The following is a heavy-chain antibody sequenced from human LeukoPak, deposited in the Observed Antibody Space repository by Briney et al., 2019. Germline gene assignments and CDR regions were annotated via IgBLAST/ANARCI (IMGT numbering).Heavy chain of an antibody. Sequence: PSETLSLTCAVYGGSFSGYYWSWIRQPPGKGLEWIGEINHSGSTNYNPSLKSRVTISVDTSKNQFSLKLSSVTAADTAVYYCARGGSSGWYFYYYYMDVWGKGTTVTVSS. CDR2: INHSGST. J-gene: IGHJ6*03. CDR1: GGSFSGYY. CDR3: ARGGSSGWYFYYYYMDV. D-gene: IGHD6-19*01. V-gene: IGHV4-34*01.